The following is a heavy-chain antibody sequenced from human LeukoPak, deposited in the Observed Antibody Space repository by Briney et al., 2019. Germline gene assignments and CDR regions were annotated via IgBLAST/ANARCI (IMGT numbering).Heavy chain of an antibody. CDR3: AKDSSSAPYFDF. D-gene: IGHD6-6*01. J-gene: IGHJ4*02. CDR2: ISVRGVST. Sequence: GGSLRLSCAASGFPFSNYAMSWVRQAPGKGPEWVSAISVRGVSTYYADSVKGRFTISRDNSRNMLYLQMNSLRAEDTAVYYCAKDSSSAPYFDFWGQGTLVTVSS. CDR1: GFPFSNYA. V-gene: IGHV3-23*01.